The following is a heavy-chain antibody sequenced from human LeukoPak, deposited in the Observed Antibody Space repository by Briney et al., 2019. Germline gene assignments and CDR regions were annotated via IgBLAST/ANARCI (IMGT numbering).Heavy chain of an antibody. CDR2: INPSGGST. D-gene: IGHD3-10*01. V-gene: IGHV1-46*01. Sequence: ASVKVSCKASGYTFTSYYMHWVRQAPGQGLEWMGIINPSGGSTSYAQKFQGRVTMARDMSTSTVYMELSRLGSDDTAVYYCARQIPDINYYGSGNDAFDIWGQGTMVTVSS. CDR1: GYTFTSYY. J-gene: IGHJ3*02. CDR3: ARQIPDINYYGSGNDAFDI.